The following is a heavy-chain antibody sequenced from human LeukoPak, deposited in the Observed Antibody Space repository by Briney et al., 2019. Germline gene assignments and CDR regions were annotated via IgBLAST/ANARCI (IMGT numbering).Heavy chain of an antibody. CDR1: GYTFTSYG. D-gene: IGHD3-9*01. CDR2: ISAYNGNT. CDR3: ARDSPLDILTGYSPYGMDV. V-gene: IGHV1-18*01. Sequence: ASVKVSCKASGYTFTSYGISWVRQAPGQGLEWMGWISAYNGNTNYAQKLQGRVTMTTDTSTSTAYMELRSLRSDDTAVHYCARDSPLDILTGYSPYGMDVWGQGTTVTVSS. J-gene: IGHJ6*02.